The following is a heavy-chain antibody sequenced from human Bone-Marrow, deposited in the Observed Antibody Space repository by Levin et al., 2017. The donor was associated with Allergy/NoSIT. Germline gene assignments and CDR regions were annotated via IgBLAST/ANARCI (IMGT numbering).Heavy chain of an antibody. J-gene: IGHJ3*02. CDR1: GFTFSSYG. V-gene: IGHV3-33*01. D-gene: IGHD3-10*01. CDR3: TRRGWFGELDDGFDI. CDR2: IWYRGIKE. Sequence: AGGSLRLSCAASGFTFSSYGLHWVRQAPGKGLEWVAGIWYRGIKEYYADSVKGRFTISRDNSKNTLNLQMSSLRGEDTAVYYCTRRGWFGELDDGFDIWGQGTMVTVS.